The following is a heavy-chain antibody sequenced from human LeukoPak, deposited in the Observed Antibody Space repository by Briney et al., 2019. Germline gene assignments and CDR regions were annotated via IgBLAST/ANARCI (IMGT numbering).Heavy chain of an antibody. V-gene: IGHV3-53*01. CDR2: IYSGGST. CDR3: ARVGGVRSALYYFDY. CDR1: GFTVSSNY. J-gene: IGHJ4*02. Sequence: GGSLRLSCAASGFTVSSNYMSWVRQAPGKGLEWVSIIYSGGSTYYADSVKGQFTISRDNSKNTLYLQMNSLRAEDTAVYYCARVGGVRSALYYFDYWGQGTLVTVSS. D-gene: IGHD3-16*01.